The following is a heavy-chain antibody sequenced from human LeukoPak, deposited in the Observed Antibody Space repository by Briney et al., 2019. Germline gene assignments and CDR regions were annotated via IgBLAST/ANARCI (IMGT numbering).Heavy chain of an antibody. CDR3: ARDSSGGSSWSD. CDR2: IIPIFGTA. CDR1: GGTFSSYA. Sequence: ASVKVSCKASGGTFSSYAISWVRRAPGQELEWMGGIIPIFGTANYAQKFQGRVTITADESTSTAYMELSSLRSEDTAVYYCARDSSGGSSWSDWGQGTLVTVSS. D-gene: IGHD6-13*01. V-gene: IGHV1-69*13. J-gene: IGHJ4*02.